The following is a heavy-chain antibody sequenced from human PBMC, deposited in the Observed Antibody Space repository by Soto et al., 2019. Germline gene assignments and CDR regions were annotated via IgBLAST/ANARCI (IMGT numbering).Heavy chain of an antibody. D-gene: IGHD3-3*01. CDR2: IYYSGSI. CDR1: GGSISSGGYY. J-gene: IGHJ6*02. CDR3: ARDQVNTIFGVVSPRGMDV. Sequence: SETLSLTCTVSGGSISSGGYYWSWIRQHPGKGLEWIGYIYYSGSIYYNPSLKSRVTISVDTSKNQFSLKLSSVTAADTAVYYCARDQVNTIFGVVSPRGMDVWGQGTTVTVSS. V-gene: IGHV4-31*03.